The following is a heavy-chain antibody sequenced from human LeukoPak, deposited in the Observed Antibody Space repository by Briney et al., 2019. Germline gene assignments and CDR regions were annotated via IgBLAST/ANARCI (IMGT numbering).Heavy chain of an antibody. CDR3: ARHTTPADWYFDL. Sequence: SETLSLTCSVSGASMTNLYWSWIRQAPGKRLEWMGYIYYRGATSYNPSLESRVSLSVDTSKSQFSLNLTSMTAADTAIYYCARHTTPADWYFDLWGPGARVTVSS. D-gene: IGHD1-26*01. V-gene: IGHV4-59*08. CDR1: GASMTNLY. CDR2: IYYRGAT. J-gene: IGHJ2*01.